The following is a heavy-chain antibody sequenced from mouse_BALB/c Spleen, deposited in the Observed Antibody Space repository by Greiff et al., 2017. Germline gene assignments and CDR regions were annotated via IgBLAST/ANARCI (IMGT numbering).Heavy chain of an antibody. CDR3: ARGGGYPRTTNFDY. CDR2: IYPGGGYT. J-gene: IGHJ2*01. Sequence: QVQLQQSGAEPVRPGTSVKISRKASGYTFTNYWLGWVKQRPGHGLEWIGDIYPGGGYTNYNEKFKGKATLTADTSSSTAYMQLSSLTSEDSAVYFCARGGGYPRTTNFDYWGQGTTLTVSS. V-gene: IGHV1-63*02. D-gene: IGHD1-2*01. CDR1: GYTFTNYW.